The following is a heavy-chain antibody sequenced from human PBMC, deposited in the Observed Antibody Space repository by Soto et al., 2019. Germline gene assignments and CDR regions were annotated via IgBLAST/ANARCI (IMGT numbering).Heavy chain of an antibody. Sequence: SETLSLTCMVSGDSINSGDYCWSWIRQPPGKGLEWIGNIHFSGRTYYSPSLKSRVTMSTDTSKNQFSLRLTYVTSADTAVYYCARDKQGFSYGYGSQYFYYHGLDVWGQGTTVTVSS. CDR2: IHFSGRT. V-gene: IGHV4-30-4*01. J-gene: IGHJ6*02. CDR3: ARDKQGFSYGYGSQYFYYHGLDV. CDR1: GDSINSGDYC. D-gene: IGHD5-18*01.